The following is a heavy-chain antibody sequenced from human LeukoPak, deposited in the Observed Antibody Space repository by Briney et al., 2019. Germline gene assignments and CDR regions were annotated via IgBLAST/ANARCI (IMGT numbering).Heavy chain of an antibody. J-gene: IGHJ4*02. V-gene: IGHV3-30*03. CDR3: ARKSRDGYNYDSSGFFDY. CDR2: ISYDGSNK. D-gene: IGHD5-24*01. Sequence: GGSLRLSCAASGFTFSSYSMNWVRQAPGKGLEWVAVISYDGSNKYYADSVKGRFTISRDNSKNTLYLQMNSLRAEDTAVYYCARKSRDGYNYDSSGFFDYWGQGTLVTVSS. CDR1: GFTFSSYS.